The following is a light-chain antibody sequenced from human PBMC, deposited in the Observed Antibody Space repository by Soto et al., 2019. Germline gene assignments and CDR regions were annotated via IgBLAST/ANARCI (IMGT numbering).Light chain of an antibody. CDR1: QSIIRY. J-gene: IGKJ1*01. V-gene: IGKV1-39*01. CDR3: QQSYSTPWT. Sequence: DIQMTQSPSSLSASVGDRVTITCRASQSIIRYLNWYQQKPGKAPKLMSYTASSVQSGVPSRFSGSGSGTDFTLTISSLQPEDFATYYCQQSYSTPWTVGQGTKVEIK. CDR2: TAS.